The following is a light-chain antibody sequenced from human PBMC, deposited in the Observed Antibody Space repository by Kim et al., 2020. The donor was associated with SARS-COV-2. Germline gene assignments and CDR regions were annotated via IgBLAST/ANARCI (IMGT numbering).Light chain of an antibody. Sequence: SPGQTASITCSGDKLGEKYACWYQQKPGQSPVLVIYQDSKRPSGIPERFSGSNSGNTATLTISGTQAMDEADYYCQAWDSSTADVVFGGGTKLTVL. V-gene: IGLV3-1*01. CDR1: KLGEKY. J-gene: IGLJ2*01. CDR2: QDS. CDR3: QAWDSSTADVV.